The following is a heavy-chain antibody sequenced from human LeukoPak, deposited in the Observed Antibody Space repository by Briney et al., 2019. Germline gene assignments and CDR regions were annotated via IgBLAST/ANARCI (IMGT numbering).Heavy chain of an antibody. V-gene: IGHV3-23*01. Sequence: GGSLRLSCAASGFTFSSYAMSWVRQAPGKGLEWVSAISGSGGSTYYADSVKGRFTITRDNPKNTLYLQMNSLSAEGTAVYFCAKRGVVIRVILVGFHKETYYFDSWGQGALVTVSS. CDR1: GFTFSSYA. CDR3: AKRGVVIRVILVGFHKETYYFDS. D-gene: IGHD3-22*01. J-gene: IGHJ4*02. CDR2: ISGSGGST.